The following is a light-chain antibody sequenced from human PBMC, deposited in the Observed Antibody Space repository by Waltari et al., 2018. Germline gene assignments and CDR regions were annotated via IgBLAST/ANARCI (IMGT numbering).Light chain of an antibody. CDR3: QSFDSTNPWV. V-gene: IGLV6-57*03. CDR1: SGSIGSGY. Sequence: NFMLTQPHSVPESPGKTITISCTRSSGSIGSGYVQWYQQRPGSAPTTMIYEDKKRPSGFPVRFSGSIDSSSNSASLTISGLKTEDEADYYCQSFDSTNPWVFGGGTKLTVL. CDR2: EDK. J-gene: IGLJ3*02.